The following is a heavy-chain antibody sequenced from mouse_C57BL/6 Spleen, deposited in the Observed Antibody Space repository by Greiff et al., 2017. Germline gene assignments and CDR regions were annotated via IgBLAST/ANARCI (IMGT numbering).Heavy chain of an antibody. CDR2: IHPNSGST. CDR3: ARLNGSYYFDY. J-gene: IGHJ2*01. CDR1: GYTFTSYW. V-gene: IGHV1-64*01. Sequence: QVQLQQPGAELVKPGASVKLSCKASGYTFTSYWMHWVKQRPGQGLEWIGMIHPNSGSTNYNEKFKSKATLTVDKSSSTAYMQLSSLTSEDSAVYYCARLNGSYYFDYWGQGTTLTVSS.